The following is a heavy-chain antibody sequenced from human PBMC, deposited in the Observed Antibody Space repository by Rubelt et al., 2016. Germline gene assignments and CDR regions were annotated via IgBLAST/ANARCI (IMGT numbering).Heavy chain of an antibody. CDR1: GDSISSSSYY. D-gene: IGHD6-19*01. Sequence: QLQLQQWGAGLLKPSETLSLTCTVSGDSISSSSYYWGWIRQPPGKGLEWIGSIYYSGSTYYIPSLKSRVTISVDTSKNQFSLRLSSVTAADTAVYYCARHPLSSGCPDYWGQGTLVTVSS. CDR3: ARHPLSSGCPDY. J-gene: IGHJ4*02. V-gene: IGHV4-39*01. CDR2: IYYSGST.